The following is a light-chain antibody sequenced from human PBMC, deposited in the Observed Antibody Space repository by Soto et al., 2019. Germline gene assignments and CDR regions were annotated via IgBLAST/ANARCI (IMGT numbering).Light chain of an antibody. CDR3: QQYNTYPWT. CDR2: KAS. V-gene: IGKV1-5*03. Sequence: DIQMTQSPSTLSGSVGGRVTITCRASQTISSWLAWYQQKPGKAPKLLIYKASTLKSGVPSRFSGSGSGAEFTLTISTLQPDDFATYYCQQYNTYPWTFGQGTKVDI. J-gene: IGKJ1*01. CDR1: QTISSW.